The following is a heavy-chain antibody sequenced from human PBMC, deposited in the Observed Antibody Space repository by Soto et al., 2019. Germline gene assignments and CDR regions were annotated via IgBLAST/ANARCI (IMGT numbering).Heavy chain of an antibody. Sequence: ESGGGLVKPGGSLRLSCAASGFTFSSYSMNWVRQAPGKGLEWVSSISSSSSYIYYADSVKGRFTISRDNAKNSLYLQMNSLRAEDTAVYYCARGYSGSYYVDYWGQGTLVTGSS. CDR3: ARGYSGSYYVDY. CDR1: GFTFSSYS. J-gene: IGHJ4*02. V-gene: IGHV3-21*01. D-gene: IGHD1-26*01. CDR2: ISSSSSYI.